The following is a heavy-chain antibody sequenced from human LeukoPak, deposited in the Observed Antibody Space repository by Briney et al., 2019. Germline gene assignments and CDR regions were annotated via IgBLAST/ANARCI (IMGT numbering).Heavy chain of an antibody. CDR2: INHSGST. Sequence: SETLSPTCAVYGGSFSGHYWSWIRQPPGKGLEWIGEINHSGSTNYNPSLKSRVTISVDTSKNQFSLKLSSVTAADTAVYYCARGGDNYYGSGSYRPYYYGMDVWGQGTTVTVSS. CDR3: ARGGDNYYGSGSYRPYYYGMDV. D-gene: IGHD3-10*01. J-gene: IGHJ6*02. V-gene: IGHV4-34*01. CDR1: GGSFSGHY.